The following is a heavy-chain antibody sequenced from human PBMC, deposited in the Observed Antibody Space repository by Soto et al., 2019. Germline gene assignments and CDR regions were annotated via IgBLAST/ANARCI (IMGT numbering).Heavy chain of an antibody. Sequence: SETLSLTCTVSGGSISSYYWSWIRQPPGKGLEWIGYIYYSGSTNYNPSLKSRVTISVDTSKNQFSLKLSSVTAADTAVYYCARHARSYYYYYMDVWGKGTTVTVSS. CDR2: IYYSGST. V-gene: IGHV4-59*01. CDR1: GGSISSYY. CDR3: ARHARSYYYYYMDV. J-gene: IGHJ6*03. D-gene: IGHD2-2*01.